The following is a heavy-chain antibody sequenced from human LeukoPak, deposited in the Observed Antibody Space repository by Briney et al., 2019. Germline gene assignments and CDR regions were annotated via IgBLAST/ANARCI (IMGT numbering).Heavy chain of an antibody. CDR2: NTSSGSSM. CDR3: TRDIDDVLTGDDAFDV. J-gene: IGHJ3*01. D-gene: IGHD3-9*01. Sequence: GGSLRLSCAGSGFTFSGYSLNWVRQAPGTGLEWVSSNTSSGSSMYYADSVKGRFTISRDNAESSVYLQMNSLRVDDTGLYYCTRDIDDVLTGDDAFDVWGQGTVVTVSS. CDR1: GFTFSGYS. V-gene: IGHV3-21*03.